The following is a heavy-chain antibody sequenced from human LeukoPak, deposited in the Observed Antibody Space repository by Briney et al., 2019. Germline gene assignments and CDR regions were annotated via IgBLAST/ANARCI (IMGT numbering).Heavy chain of an antibody. CDR2: IYSGGTT. Sequence: GGSLRLSCAASGFTVSSNYMSWVRQAPGKGLEWVSIIYSGGTTYYADSVKGRFTISRDNYKDTLYLQMNSLRAEDTAVYYCARDPFGAKGLFHSWGQGTLVTVSS. CDR3: ARDPFGAKGLFHS. D-gene: IGHD1-26*01. V-gene: IGHV3-53*01. CDR1: GFTVSSNY. J-gene: IGHJ4*02.